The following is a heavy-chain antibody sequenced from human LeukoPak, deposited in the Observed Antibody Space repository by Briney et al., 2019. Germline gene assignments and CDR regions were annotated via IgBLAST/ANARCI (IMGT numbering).Heavy chain of an antibody. D-gene: IGHD4-23*01. CDR1: GFTFSSYW. J-gene: IGHJ4*02. CDR3: ARDADFGGCFDY. V-gene: IGHV3-74*01. CDR2: INSDGSST. Sequence: PGGSLRLSCAASGFTFSSYWMHWVRQAPGKGLVWVSRINSDGSSTSYADSVKGRFTISRDNAKNTLYLQMNSLRAEDTAVYFCARDADFGGCFDYWGQGTLVTVSS.